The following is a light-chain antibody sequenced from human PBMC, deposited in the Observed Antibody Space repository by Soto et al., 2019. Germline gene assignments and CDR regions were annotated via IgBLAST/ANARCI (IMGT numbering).Light chain of an antibody. CDR3: QQYYSFPQT. J-gene: IGKJ1*01. V-gene: IGKV3D-7*01. CDR1: QSVSSSY. CDR2: GAS. Sequence: GERVTLSCGASQSVSSSYLTWYQQKPGQAPRLLIYGASTRATSIPARFSGSGSGTDFTLTISSLQPEDFATYYCQQYYSFPQTFGQGTKVDI.